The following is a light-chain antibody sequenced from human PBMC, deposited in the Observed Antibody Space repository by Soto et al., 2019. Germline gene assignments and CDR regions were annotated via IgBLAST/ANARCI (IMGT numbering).Light chain of an antibody. CDR3: QLYDSAPTCA. CDR2: AAS. V-gene: IGKV1-27*01. CDR1: QFISNY. J-gene: IGKJ1*01. Sequence: DIQMTQSPSSLSASVGDRVTITCRASQFISNYVAWYQQKPGKIPNLLIFAASTLQSGVPSRFSGSGSGTDFTLTISSLQPEDVATYYCQLYDSAPTCAFGQGPKVEI.